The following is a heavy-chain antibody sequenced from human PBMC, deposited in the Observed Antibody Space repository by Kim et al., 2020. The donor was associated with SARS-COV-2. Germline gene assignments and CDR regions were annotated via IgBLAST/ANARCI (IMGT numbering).Heavy chain of an antibody. Sequence: SETLSLTCTVSGGSISSYYWSWIRQPPGKGLEWIGYIYYSGSTNYNPSLKSRVTISVDTSKNQFSLKLSSVTAADTAVYYCAGTGGQQLVLGYYYGMDVCGQRTTVTASS. CDR1: GGSISSYY. V-gene: IGHV4-59*13. D-gene: IGHD6-13*01. CDR3: AGTGGQQLVLGYYYGMDV. J-gene: IGHJ6*02. CDR2: IYYSGST.